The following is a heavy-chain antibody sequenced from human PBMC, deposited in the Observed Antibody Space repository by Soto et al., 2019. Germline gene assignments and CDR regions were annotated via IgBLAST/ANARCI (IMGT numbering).Heavy chain of an antibody. CDR3: VKEIHRNNWRYGDX. J-gene: IGHJ6*02. CDR2: ISSNGGST. Sequence: GGSLRLSCSASGFTFSSYAMHWVRQAPGKGMEYVSAISSNGGSTYYEDYVKGRFTISRDNSKKTLYLQMSSLRAEDTAVYYCVKEIHRNNWRYGDXWGQGTTVTVS. D-gene: IGHD1-20*01. V-gene: IGHV3-64D*06. CDR1: GFTFSSYA.